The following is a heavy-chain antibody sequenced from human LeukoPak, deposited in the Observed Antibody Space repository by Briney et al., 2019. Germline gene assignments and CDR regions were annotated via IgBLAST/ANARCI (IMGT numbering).Heavy chain of an antibody. Sequence: GGSLRLSCAASGFTFSSYWMHWVRQAPGKGLVWVSRINSDGSSTSYVDSVKGRFTISSDNAKNTLYLQMNSLRAEDTAVYYCARAGYSGYERDYYGMDVWGKETAVTVSS. CDR2: INSDGSST. D-gene: IGHD5-12*01. CDR3: ARAGYSGYERDYYGMDV. J-gene: IGHJ6*04. V-gene: IGHV3-74*01. CDR1: GFTFSSYW.